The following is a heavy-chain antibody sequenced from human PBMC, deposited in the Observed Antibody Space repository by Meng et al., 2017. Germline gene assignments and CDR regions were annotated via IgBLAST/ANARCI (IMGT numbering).Heavy chain of an antibody. V-gene: IGHV1-2*06. CDR3: ARDYREYCSGGSCYYFDY. D-gene: IGHD2-15*01. J-gene: IGHJ4*02. CDR2: INPNSGGT. CDR1: GYTFTGYY. Sequence: QVQVVQSGAEVKKPGASVKVSCKASGYTFTGYYMHWVRQAPGQGLEWMGRINPNSGGTNYAQKFQGRVTMTRDTSISTAYMELSRLRSDDTAVYYCARDYREYCSGGSCYYFDYWGQGTLVTVSS.